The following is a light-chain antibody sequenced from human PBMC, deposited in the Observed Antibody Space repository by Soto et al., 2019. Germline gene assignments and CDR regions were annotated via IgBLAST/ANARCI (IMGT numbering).Light chain of an antibody. CDR1: QSLLFSTNNKNY. J-gene: IGKJ4*01. CDR3: QQYFATPLT. V-gene: IGKV4-1*01. CDR2: WAS. Sequence: DIVMTQSPDSLAVSPGERATCKCKSSQSLLFSTNNKNYLAWYQQKFGQPPKLLIYWASARDSGVPDRFSASGSETNFTLTITSLQAEDVAVYYCQQYFATPLTFGGGTKVDIK.